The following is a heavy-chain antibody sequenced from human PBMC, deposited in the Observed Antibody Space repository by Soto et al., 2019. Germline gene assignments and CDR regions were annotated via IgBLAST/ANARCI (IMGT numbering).Heavy chain of an antibody. V-gene: IGHV4-59*01. CDR2: IYYSGST. D-gene: IGHD5-12*01. CDR3: GRDLVVATMDDYYYYGIDV. Sequence: SETLSLTCTVSGGSISSYYWSWIRQPPGKGLEWIGYIYYSGSTNYNPSLKSRVTISVDTSKNQFSLKLSSVTAADTAVYYCGRDLVVATMDDYYYYGIDVWGQGTTVTVSS. CDR1: GGSISSYY. J-gene: IGHJ6*02.